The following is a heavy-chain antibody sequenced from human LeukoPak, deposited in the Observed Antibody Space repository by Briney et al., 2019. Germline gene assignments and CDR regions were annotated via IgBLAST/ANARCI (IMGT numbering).Heavy chain of an antibody. CDR3: ARVSRLYYDTSGRIFDY. J-gene: IGHJ4*02. CDR1: GYTFTGYY. CDR2: IKPNSGGT. D-gene: IGHD3-22*01. Sequence: ASVKVSCKASGYTFTGYYVHWVRQAPGQGLEWMGWIKPNSGGTNYAQNFQGRVTMTRDTSISTAYMELSRLRSDDTAVYYCARVSRLYYDTSGRIFDYWGQGTLVTVSS. V-gene: IGHV1-2*02.